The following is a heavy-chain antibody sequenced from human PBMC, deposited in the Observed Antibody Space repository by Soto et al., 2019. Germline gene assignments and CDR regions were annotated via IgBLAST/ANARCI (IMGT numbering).Heavy chain of an antibody. Sequence: QVQLVQSGAEVKKPGSSVKVSRKASGGTFSSYAISWVRQAPGQGLEWMGGIIPIFGTANYAQKFQGRVTITADKSTSTAYMELSSLRSEDTAVYYCARENSGSYYRGWFDPWGQGTLVTVSS. CDR2: IIPIFGTA. J-gene: IGHJ5*02. D-gene: IGHD1-26*01. CDR3: ARENSGSYYRGWFDP. CDR1: GGTFSSYA. V-gene: IGHV1-69*06.